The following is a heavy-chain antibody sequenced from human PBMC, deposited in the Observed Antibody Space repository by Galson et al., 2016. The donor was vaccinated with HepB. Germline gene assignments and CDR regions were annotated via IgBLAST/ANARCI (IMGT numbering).Heavy chain of an antibody. CDR2: IWSDGNTK. CDR1: GLTFSRDG. V-gene: IGHV3-33*01. J-gene: IGHJ4*02. Sequence: SLRLSCAASGLTFSRDGMHWVRQPPGKGLEWVAVIWSDGNTKFYADSVKGRFTISRDNSKNTLFLQMNRLRAEDTAVYYCARAHTIMLNYFDYWGQGTLVTVSS. CDR3: ARAHTIMLNYFDY. D-gene: IGHD3-16*01.